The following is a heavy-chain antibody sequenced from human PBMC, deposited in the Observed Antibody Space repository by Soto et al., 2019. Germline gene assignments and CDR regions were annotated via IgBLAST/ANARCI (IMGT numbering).Heavy chain of an antibody. Sequence: QLQLQESGPGLVKPSETLSLTCTVSGGSISSSSYYWGWIRQPPGKGLEWIGSIYYSGSTYYNPSLKSRVALSVDPSKNQFSLKLSSVTAADTAVYYCASRPGDYYFDYWGQGTLVTVSS. CDR2: IYYSGST. J-gene: IGHJ4*02. CDR3: ASRPGDYYFDY. CDR1: GGSISSSSYY. D-gene: IGHD4-17*01. V-gene: IGHV4-39*01.